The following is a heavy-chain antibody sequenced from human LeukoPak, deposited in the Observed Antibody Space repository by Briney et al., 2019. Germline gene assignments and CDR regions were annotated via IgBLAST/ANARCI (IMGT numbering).Heavy chain of an antibody. Sequence: PSETLSLTCAVYGGSFSGYYWSWIRQPPGKGLEWIGNIYYSGSTYYNPSLKSRVSISVDTSKKHFSLRLSSVTAADTAVYYCARLGGYSYGYSGAFDIWGQGTMVTVSS. V-gene: IGHV4-34*01. D-gene: IGHD5-18*01. CDR1: GGSFSGYY. CDR3: ARLGGYSYGYSGAFDI. J-gene: IGHJ3*02. CDR2: IYYSGST.